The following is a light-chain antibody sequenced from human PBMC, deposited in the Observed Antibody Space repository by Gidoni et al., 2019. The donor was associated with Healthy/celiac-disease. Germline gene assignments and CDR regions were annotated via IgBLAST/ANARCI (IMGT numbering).Light chain of an antibody. CDR3: QQYYRTPIT. CDR1: QSVLYSSNNKNY. Sequence: DIVMTHSPDSLAVSLGERATINCKSSQSVLYSSNNKNYLAWYQQKPGQPPKLLIYWASTRESGVPDRFSGSGSGTDFTLTISSLHAEDVAVYYCQQYYRTPITFGQGTRLEIK. CDR2: WAS. J-gene: IGKJ5*01. V-gene: IGKV4-1*01.